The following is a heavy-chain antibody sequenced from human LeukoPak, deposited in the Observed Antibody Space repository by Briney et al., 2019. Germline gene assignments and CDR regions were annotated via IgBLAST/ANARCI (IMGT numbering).Heavy chain of an antibody. J-gene: IGHJ5*02. CDR3: ARGGNQFDP. CDR1: GFTFTTYW. CDR2: IDQNGNEK. Sequence: GGSLRLSCVASGFTFTTYWMSWVRQAPGKGLEWVANIDQNGNEKYYVDSVKGRFTISRDNAKNSLYLQMNSLRVEDTAMYFCARGGNQFDPLGQGTLVTVSS. V-gene: IGHV3-7*03.